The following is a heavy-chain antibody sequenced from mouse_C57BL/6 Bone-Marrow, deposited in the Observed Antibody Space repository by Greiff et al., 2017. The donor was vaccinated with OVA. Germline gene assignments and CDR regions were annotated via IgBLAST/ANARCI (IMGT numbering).Heavy chain of an antibody. D-gene: IGHD1-1*01. V-gene: IGHV1-22*01. Sequence: DVQLQESGPELVKPGASVKMSCKASGYTFTDYNMHWVKQSHGKSLEWIGYINPNNGGTSYNQKFKGKATLTVNKSSSTAYMELRSLTSEDSAVYYCARYTTVVATKGFAYWGQGTLVTVSA. CDR2: INPNNGGT. CDR1: GYTFTDYN. CDR3: ARYTTVVATKGFAY. J-gene: IGHJ3*01.